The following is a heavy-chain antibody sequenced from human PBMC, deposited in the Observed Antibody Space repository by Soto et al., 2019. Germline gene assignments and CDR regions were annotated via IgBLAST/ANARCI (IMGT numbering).Heavy chain of an antibody. Sequence: SVKVSCKASGGTFSRYTITWVRQAPGQWLEWMGGITPMFGTPNYAQKFQGRVTITADESTSTAYMELSSLRSEDTAMYYCARDGTLYDSSAYYYLYWGQGTLVTVSS. CDR1: GGTFSRYT. J-gene: IGHJ4*02. V-gene: IGHV1-69*13. CDR2: ITPMFGTP. CDR3: ARDGTLYDSSAYYYLY. D-gene: IGHD3-22*01.